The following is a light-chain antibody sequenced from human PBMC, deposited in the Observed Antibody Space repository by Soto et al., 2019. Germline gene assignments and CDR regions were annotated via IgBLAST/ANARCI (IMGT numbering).Light chain of an antibody. CDR1: SSNIGSNY. CDR2: RNN. J-gene: IGLJ2*01. Sequence: QAVVTHPPSASGTPGQRVTISCSGSSSNIGSNYVYWYQQLPGTAPKHLIYRNNQRHSGVPDRFSGTKSGTSASLAISGLRSEDEADYYCAAWYDSLRDVVFGGGTQLTVL. V-gene: IGLV1-47*01. CDR3: AAWYDSLRDVV.